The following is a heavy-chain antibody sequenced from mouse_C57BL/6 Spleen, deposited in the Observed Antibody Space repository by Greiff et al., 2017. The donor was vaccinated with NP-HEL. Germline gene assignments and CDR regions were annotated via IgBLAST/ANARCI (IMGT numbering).Heavy chain of an antibody. V-gene: IGHV5-6*01. CDR2: ISSGGSYT. CDR3: ARHGGDSFAY. Sequence: EVQLVESGGDLVKPGGSLKLSCAASGFTFSSYGMSWVRQTPDKRLEWVATISSGGSYTYYPASVKVRFTISRDNAKNTLYLQMSSLKSEDTAMYYCARHGGDSFAYWGQGTLVTVSA. CDR1: GFTFSSYG. J-gene: IGHJ3*01.